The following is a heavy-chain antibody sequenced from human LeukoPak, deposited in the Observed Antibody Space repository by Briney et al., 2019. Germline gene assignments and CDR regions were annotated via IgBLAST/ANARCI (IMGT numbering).Heavy chain of an antibody. CDR2: IRSKAYGGTT. CDR1: GFTFGDYA. CDR3: TSDILVVPAALGAFDI. D-gene: IGHD2-2*01. J-gene: IGHJ3*02. Sequence: GSLRLSCTASGFTFGDYAMSWVRQAPGKGLEWVGFIRSKAYGGTTEYAASVKGRFTISRDDSKSIAYLQMNSLKTEDTAVYYCTSDILVVPAALGAFDIWGQGTMLTVSS. V-gene: IGHV3-49*04.